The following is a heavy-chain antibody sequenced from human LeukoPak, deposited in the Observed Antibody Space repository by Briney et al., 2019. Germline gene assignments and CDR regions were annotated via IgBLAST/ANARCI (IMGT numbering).Heavy chain of an antibody. V-gene: IGHV4-39*01. CDR2: IYFSGST. Sequence: PSETLSLTCTVSGGSISSGSYYWGWIRQPPGKGLEWFVGIYFSGSTYYNPSLKSRVTISVDTSKNQFSLKLSSVTAADTAVYYCARRITIFGVAPPGSWFDPWGQGTLVTVSS. CDR1: GGSISSGSYY. J-gene: IGHJ5*02. CDR3: ARRITIFGVAPPGSWFDP. D-gene: IGHD3-3*01.